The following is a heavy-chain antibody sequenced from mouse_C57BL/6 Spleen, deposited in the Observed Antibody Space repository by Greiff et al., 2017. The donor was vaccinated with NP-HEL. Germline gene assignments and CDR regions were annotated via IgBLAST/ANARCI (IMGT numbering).Heavy chain of an antibody. Sequence: VQLQQSGAELVRPGSSVKLSCKASGYTFTSYWMHWVKQRPIQGLEWIGNIDPSDSETHYNQKFKDKATLTVDKSSSTAYMQLSSLTSEDSAVYYCARGYYDYPFAYWGQGTLVTVSA. CDR1: GYTFTSYW. CDR3: ARGYYDYPFAY. D-gene: IGHD2-4*01. V-gene: IGHV1-52*01. CDR2: IDPSDSET. J-gene: IGHJ3*01.